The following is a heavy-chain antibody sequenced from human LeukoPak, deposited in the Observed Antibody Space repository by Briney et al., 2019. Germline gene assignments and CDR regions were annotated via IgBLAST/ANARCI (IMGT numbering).Heavy chain of an antibody. CDR2: INPNSGGT. CDR3: ARDYGGNSDSLDY. D-gene: IGHD4-23*01. CDR1: GYTFTGYY. V-gene: IGHV1-2*02. Sequence: ASVKVSCKASGYTFTGYYMHWVRQAPGQGLEWMGWINPNSGGTNYAQKFQGRVTMTRDTSISTAYMELSRLRSDDTAVYYCARDYGGNSDSLDYWGQGTLVTVSS. J-gene: IGHJ4*02.